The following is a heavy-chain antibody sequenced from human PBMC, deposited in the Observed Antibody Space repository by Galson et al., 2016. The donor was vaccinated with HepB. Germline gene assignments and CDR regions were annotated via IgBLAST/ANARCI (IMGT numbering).Heavy chain of an antibody. J-gene: IGHJ4*02. CDR2: IYPGGSDT. V-gene: IGHV5-51*01. D-gene: IGHD4-17*01. CDR3: VRWNGDADY. Sequence: QSGAEVKKPGESLKISCKASGYTFTTFRIGWVRQTPGRGLEWMGLIYPGGSDTRYSPSFQGHVTISVDTSITTVYVQWGSLRASDTAIYYCVRWNGDADYWGQGTPFTVSS. CDR1: GYTFTTFR.